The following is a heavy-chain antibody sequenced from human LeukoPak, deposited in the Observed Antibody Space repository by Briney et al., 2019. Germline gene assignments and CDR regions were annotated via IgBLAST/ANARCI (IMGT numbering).Heavy chain of an antibody. CDR1: GGSIDSGSYY. V-gene: IGHV4-39*07. Sequence: SETLSLTCTVSGGSIDSGSYYWGWIRQPPEKGLGWIDNIYYTGSPYYNPSLKSRVTISVDTSKNQLSLKLSSVTAADTAVYYCAKEDSMAVAGFFYWGQGTLVTVSS. D-gene: IGHD6-19*01. CDR2: IYYTGSP. J-gene: IGHJ4*02. CDR3: AKEDSMAVAGFFY.